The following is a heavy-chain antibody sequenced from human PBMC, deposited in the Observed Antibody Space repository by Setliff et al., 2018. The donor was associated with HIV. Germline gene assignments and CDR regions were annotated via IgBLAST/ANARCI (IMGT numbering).Heavy chain of an antibody. CDR3: ARAQIAARRPFDS. CDR1: GGSISSSNW. J-gene: IGHJ4*02. Sequence: SETLSLTCAVSGGSISSSNWWCWVRQSPGRGREGMGEVKHRGTTNYSQSLNSRPSISADKSKNQFSLRLTSVTAADTATYFCARAQIAARRPFDSWGQGTLVTVSS. CDR2: VKHRGTT. V-gene: IGHV4-4*02. D-gene: IGHD6-6*01.